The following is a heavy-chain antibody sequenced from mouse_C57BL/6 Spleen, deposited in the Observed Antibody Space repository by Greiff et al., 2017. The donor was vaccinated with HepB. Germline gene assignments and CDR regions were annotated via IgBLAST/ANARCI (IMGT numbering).Heavy chain of an antibody. V-gene: IGHV1-64*01. J-gene: IGHJ1*03. CDR3: ARVTTVVDWYFDV. CDR1: GYTFTSYW. D-gene: IGHD1-1*01. CDR2: IHPNSGST. Sequence: QVQLQQPGAELVKPGASVKLSCKASGYTFTSYWMHWVKQRPGQGLEWIGMIHPNSGSTNYNEKFKSKATLTVDKSSSTAYMQLSSPTSEDSAVYYCARVTTVVDWYFDVWGTGTTVTVSS.